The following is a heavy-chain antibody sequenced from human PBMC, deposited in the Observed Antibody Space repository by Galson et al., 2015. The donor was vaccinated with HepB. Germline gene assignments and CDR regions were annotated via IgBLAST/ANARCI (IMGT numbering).Heavy chain of an antibody. CDR1: GFTFSSYS. J-gene: IGHJ2*01. V-gene: IGHV3-21*01. CDR3: VRDPGIKKEYWYFDL. Sequence: SLRLSCAASGFTFSSYSMNWVRQAPGKGLEWVSSISSSSSYIYYADSVKGRFTISRDNAKNSLYLQMNSLRAEDTAVYYCVRDPGIKKEYWYFDLWGRGTLVTVSS. CDR2: ISSSSSYI.